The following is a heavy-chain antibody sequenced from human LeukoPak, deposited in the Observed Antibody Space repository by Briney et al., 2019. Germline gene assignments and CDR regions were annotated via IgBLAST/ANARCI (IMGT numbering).Heavy chain of an antibody. Sequence: GSLRLSCAITGFTFNNFDIHWVRQTPGKGLEWVAVISNDGSHIYYADSVKGRFTISRDNPKNTLFLQMNSLRPEDTAVYYCAKEDISGYHLFDYWGQGTLVTVSS. CDR3: AKEDISGYHLFDY. CDR1: GFTFNNFD. D-gene: IGHD3-22*01. V-gene: IGHV3-30*18. J-gene: IGHJ4*02. CDR2: ISNDGSHI.